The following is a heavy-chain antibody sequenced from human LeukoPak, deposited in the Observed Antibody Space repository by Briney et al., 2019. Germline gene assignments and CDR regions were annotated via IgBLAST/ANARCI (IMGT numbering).Heavy chain of an antibody. CDR2: IYYSGST. CDR1: GGSISSYY. D-gene: IGHD5-18*01. V-gene: IGHV4-59*01. J-gene: IGHJ4*02. Sequence: SETLSLTCTVSGGSISSYYWSWIRQPPGKGLEWIGYIYYSGSTNYNPSLKSRVTISVDTSKNQFPLKLSSVTAADTAVYYCARSTAMVYYFDYWGQGTLVTVSS. CDR3: ARSTAMVYYFDY.